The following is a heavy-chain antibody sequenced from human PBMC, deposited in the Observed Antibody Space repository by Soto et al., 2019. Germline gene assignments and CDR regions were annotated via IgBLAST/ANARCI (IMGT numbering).Heavy chain of an antibody. D-gene: IGHD2-15*01. V-gene: IGHV3-23*01. CDR1: GFTSSSYA. J-gene: IGHJ4*02. Sequence: GGSLRLSCAASGFTSSSYAMSWVRQAPGKGLEWVSYIGTSGANTYYADSVKGRFTISRDNSKNSLYLQMNSLRAEDTAVYYCAKRSGSSFYSHFDDWGRGTLVTVSS. CDR3: AKRSGSSFYSHFDD. CDR2: IGTSGANT.